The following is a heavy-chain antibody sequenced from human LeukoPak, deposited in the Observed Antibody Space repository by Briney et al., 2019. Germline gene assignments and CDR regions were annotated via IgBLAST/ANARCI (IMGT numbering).Heavy chain of an antibody. D-gene: IGHD6-13*01. Sequence: WIRQPPGKGLEWIGSICYSGSTYYNPSLKTRVTISVDTSKNQFSLNLSSVTAADTAVFYCARTAGYSSCFDYWGQGTLVTVSS. J-gene: IGHJ4*02. CDR3: ARTAGYSSCFDY. V-gene: IGHV4-39*01. CDR2: ICYSGST.